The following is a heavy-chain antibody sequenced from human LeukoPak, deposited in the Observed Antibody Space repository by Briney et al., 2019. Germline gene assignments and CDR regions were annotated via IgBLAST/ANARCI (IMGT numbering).Heavy chain of an antibody. CDR2: IRYDGSNK. CDR1: GFTFSSYG. D-gene: IGHD1/OR15-1a*01. J-gene: IGHJ6*03. V-gene: IGHV3-30*02. CDR3: AKPVGLKQPSRDYYYYYMDV. Sequence: GGSLRLSCAASGFTFSSYGMHWVRQAPGKGLEWVAFIRYDGSNKYYADSVKGRFTISRDNSKNTLYLQMNSLRAEDTAVYYCAKPVGLKQPSRDYYYYYMDVWGKGTTVTVSS.